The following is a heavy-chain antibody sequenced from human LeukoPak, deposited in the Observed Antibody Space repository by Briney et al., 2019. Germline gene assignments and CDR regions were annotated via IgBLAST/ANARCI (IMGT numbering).Heavy chain of an antibody. V-gene: IGHV4-4*07. CDR1: GGSISSYY. Sequence: PSETLSLTCTVSGGSISSYYWSWIRQPAGKGLEWIGRIYSSGSTNYNPSLKSRVTMSVDTSKNQFSLKLSSVTAADTAVYYCKGSGANGDDFWGQGTLVTVSS. J-gene: IGHJ4*02. CDR2: IYSSGST. D-gene: IGHD2-15*01. CDR3: KGSGANGDDF.